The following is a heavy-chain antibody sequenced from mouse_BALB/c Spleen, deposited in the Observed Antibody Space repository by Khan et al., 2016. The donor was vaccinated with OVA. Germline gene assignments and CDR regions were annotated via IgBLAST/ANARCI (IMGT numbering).Heavy chain of an antibody. D-gene: IGHD1-1*02. Sequence: QMQLEESGAELAKPGASVKMSCKASGYTFTNYWIIWVKQSPGKGLEWIGYINPCTGYTEYHQNFKDKVTLTADTSSSTAYMHLNSLKSEDSALYYCARRGRRWNLDYGGQGTTLTVSS. CDR2: INPCTGYT. V-gene: IGHV1-7*01. CDR3: ARRGRRWNLDY. J-gene: IGHJ2*01. CDR1: GYTFTNYW.